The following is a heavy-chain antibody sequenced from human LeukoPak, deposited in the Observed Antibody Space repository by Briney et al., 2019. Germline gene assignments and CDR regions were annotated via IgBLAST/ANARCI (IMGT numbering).Heavy chain of an antibody. CDR2: ITSSSSFI. V-gene: IGHV3-21*01. CDR1: GFTFSSFN. CDR3: ARASWYSSGWYEDSPFDY. D-gene: IGHD6-19*01. J-gene: IGHJ4*02. Sequence: GGSLRLSCAASGFTFSSFNMNWVRQAPGKGLEWVSSITSSSSFIYYGDSVKGRFTISRDNAKNSLFLQMNSLRAEDTAVYYRARASWYSSGWYEDSPFDYWGQGTLVTVSS.